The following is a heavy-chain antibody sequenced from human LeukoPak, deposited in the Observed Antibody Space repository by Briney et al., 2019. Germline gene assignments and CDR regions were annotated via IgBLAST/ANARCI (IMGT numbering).Heavy chain of an antibody. CDR1: GYTFTIYD. V-gene: IGHV1-8*01. CDR3: ARDRYSGYSGDFDY. Sequence: ASVTVSFTASGYTFTIYDINWVRQAPGQGLGWMGWMNPNSGNTRYAQKFQGRVTMTRNTSISTAYMELSSLRSEDTAVYYCARDRYSGYSGDFDYWGQGTLVTVSS. D-gene: IGHD5-12*01. J-gene: IGHJ4*02. CDR2: MNPNSGNT.